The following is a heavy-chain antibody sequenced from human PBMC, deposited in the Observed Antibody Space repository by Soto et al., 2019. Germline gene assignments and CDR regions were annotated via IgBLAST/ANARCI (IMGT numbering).Heavy chain of an antibody. D-gene: IGHD2-2*01. J-gene: IGHJ6*02. CDR3: ARSQGSSTSLEIYYYYYYGMDV. Sequence: QVQLVQSGAEVKKPGSSVKVSCKASGGTFSSYAISWVRQAPGQGLEWMGGITPISDTTNYAQKFQGRVTITADESTSTAYMELSSLRSEDTAVYYCARSQGSSTSLEIYYYYYYGMDVWDQGTTVTVSS. CDR1: GGTFSSYA. V-gene: IGHV1-69*01. CDR2: ITPISDTT.